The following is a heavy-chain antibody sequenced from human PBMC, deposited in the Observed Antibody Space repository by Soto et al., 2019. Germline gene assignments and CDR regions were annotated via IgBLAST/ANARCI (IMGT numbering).Heavy chain of an antibody. CDR3: ARHKDTSSRYLLPDF. CDR1: GGSISSGSYY. D-gene: IGHD6-13*01. CDR2: IYYSGNA. J-gene: IGHJ4*02. V-gene: IGHV4-39*01. Sequence: PSETRSLTCTVSGGSISSGSYYWGWVRQPPGKWLEWIGSIYYSGNAYYNPSLKSRVAVSVDTSKNQFSLKVTSVTATDTAVYYCARHKDTSSRYLLPDFWGQGTLVTVSS.